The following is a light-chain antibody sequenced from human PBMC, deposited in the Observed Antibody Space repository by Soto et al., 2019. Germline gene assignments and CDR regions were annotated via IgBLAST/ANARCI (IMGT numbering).Light chain of an antibody. Sequence: DIQMTPSPSSLSASVGDRVTITCRTRQSIGDNSNWYQQTPGTAPNLLIYASSSLQSGVPLRFSGSGSGTDFTLTISNLQTEDFVSYFCQQSFNTPPTFDGGTKVEIK. V-gene: IGKV1-39*01. CDR3: QQSFNTPPT. CDR1: QSIGDN. CDR2: ASS. J-gene: IGKJ4*02.